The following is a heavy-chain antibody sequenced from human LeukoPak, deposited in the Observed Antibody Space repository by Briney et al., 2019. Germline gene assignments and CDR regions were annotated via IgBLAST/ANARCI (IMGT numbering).Heavy chain of an antibody. V-gene: IGHV1-46*01. CDR1: GYTFTSYY. Sequence: ASVKVSCKASGYTFTSYYMHWVRQAPGQGLEWMGIINLSGGSTSYAQKFQGRVTMTRDTSTSTVYMELSSLRSEDTAVYYCARDSTAGYCSGGSCYSSWWFDPWGQGTLVTVSS. J-gene: IGHJ5*02. CDR3: ARDSTAGYCSGGSCYSSWWFDP. D-gene: IGHD2-15*01. CDR2: INLSGGST.